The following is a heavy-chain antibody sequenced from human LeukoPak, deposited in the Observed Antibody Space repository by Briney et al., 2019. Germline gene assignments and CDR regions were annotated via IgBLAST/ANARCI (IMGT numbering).Heavy chain of an antibody. V-gene: IGHV1-46*01. CDR2: INPSGGST. Sequence: ASVKVSCKASGYTFTTYYVHWVRQAPGQGLEWMGIINPSGGSTTYAQKFRGRLTMTRDMSTSTVYMELSSLRSEDTAVYYCARGSRPVYNLLTGKRYFDYWGQGTLLTVSS. CDR1: GYTFTTYY. D-gene: IGHD3-9*01. J-gene: IGHJ4*02. CDR3: ARGSRPVYNLLTGKRYFDY.